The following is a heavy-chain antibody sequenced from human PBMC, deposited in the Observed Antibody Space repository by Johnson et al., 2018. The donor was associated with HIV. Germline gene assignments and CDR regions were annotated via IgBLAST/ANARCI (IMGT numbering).Heavy chain of an antibody. V-gene: IGHV3-11*04. J-gene: IGHJ3*02. CDR2: ISSSGSTI. Sequence: QVQLVESGGGLVKPGGSLRLSCAASGFTFSDYYMSWIRQAPGKGLEWVSYISSSGSTIYYAASVKGRFPISRDNAKNSLYLQMNSLRAEDTAVYYCARDKCSGGSCYDDDVFDIWGQGTMVTVSS. D-gene: IGHD2-15*01. CDR3: ARDKCSGGSCYDDDVFDI. CDR1: GFTFSDYY.